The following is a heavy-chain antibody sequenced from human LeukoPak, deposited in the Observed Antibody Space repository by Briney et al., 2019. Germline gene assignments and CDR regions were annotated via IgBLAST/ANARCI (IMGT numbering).Heavy chain of an antibody. CDR3: ATSGDLVSTGLFDY. CDR1: GYTFTNYR. V-gene: IGHV1-46*04. J-gene: IGHJ4*02. CDR2: INPSGGSS. D-gene: IGHD5/OR15-5a*01. Sequence: GASVKVSCKTSGYTFTNYRLHWVRQAPGQGLEWMGIINPSGGSSSYAQKLQGRVTMTRDTSTATLYMELSSLRSDDTAVYYCATSGDLVSTGLFDYWGQGTLVTVSS.